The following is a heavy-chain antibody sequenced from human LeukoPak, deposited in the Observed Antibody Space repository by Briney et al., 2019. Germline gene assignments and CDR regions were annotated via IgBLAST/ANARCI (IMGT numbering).Heavy chain of an antibody. J-gene: IGHJ4*02. CDR1: GYTFTGYY. D-gene: IGHD4-11*01. Sequence: VASVKVPCKASGYTFTGYYMHWVRQAPGQGLEWMGWINANNGNTNYARKFQGRVTLTTDTSTSTAYMELRSLRPDDTAVFYCARGLGSVVPTVSDWGQGTLVTVSS. V-gene: IGHV1-18*04. CDR3: ARGLGSVVPTVSD. CDR2: INANNGNT.